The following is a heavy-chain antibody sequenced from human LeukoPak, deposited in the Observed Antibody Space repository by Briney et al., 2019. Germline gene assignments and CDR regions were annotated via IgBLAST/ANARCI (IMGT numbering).Heavy chain of an antibody. V-gene: IGHV4-34*01. D-gene: IGHD3-10*01. J-gene: IGHJ6*03. Sequence: SETLSLTCAVYGGSFSGYYWSWIRQPPGKGLEWIGEINHSGSTNYNPSLKSRVTISVDTSKNQFSLKLSSVTAADTAVYYCARLEVTMVRGAMDVWGKGTTVTISS. CDR2: INHSGST. CDR1: GGSFSGYY. CDR3: ARLEVTMVRGAMDV.